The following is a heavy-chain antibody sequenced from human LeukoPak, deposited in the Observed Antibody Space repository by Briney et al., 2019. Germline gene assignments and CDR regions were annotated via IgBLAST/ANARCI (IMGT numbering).Heavy chain of an antibody. CDR2: ISSSSSYT. Sequence: GGSLRLSCAASGFTFSDYYMSWIRQAPGKGLEWVSYISSSSSYTNYADSVKGRFTISRDNAKNSLYLQMNSLRAEDTAVYYCARSGKYCSSGSCYPNWFDPWGQGALVTVSS. CDR1: GFTFSDYY. J-gene: IGHJ5*02. D-gene: IGHD2-15*01. V-gene: IGHV3-11*03. CDR3: ARSGKYCSSGSCYPNWFDP.